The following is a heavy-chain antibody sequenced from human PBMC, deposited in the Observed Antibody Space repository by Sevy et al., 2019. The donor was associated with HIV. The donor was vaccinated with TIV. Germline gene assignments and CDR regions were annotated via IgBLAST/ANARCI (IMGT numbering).Heavy chain of an antibody. CDR3: ARLTTKPTSDLYGMDV. CDR1: GYTFTDYY. J-gene: IGHJ6*02. Sequence: ASVKVSCKASGYTFTDYYIHWVRQAPGQGLEWMAWINPNDGVTNYAQRIQGGVTVTRDTSVSTAYMELRGLRYDDTAIYYCARLTTKPTSDLYGMDVWGQGTTVTVSS. CDR2: INPNDGVT. D-gene: IGHD4-17*01. V-gene: IGHV1-2*02.